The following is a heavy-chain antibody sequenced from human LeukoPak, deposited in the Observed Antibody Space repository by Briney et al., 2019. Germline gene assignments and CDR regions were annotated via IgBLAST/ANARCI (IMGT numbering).Heavy chain of an antibody. Sequence: KPGGSLRLSCAASGFTFSDYYMSWIRQAPGKGLEWVSYISSSGSTIYYADSVKGRFTISRDNAKNSLYLQMNSLRAEDTAVYCCASRYGSGSYYPFDYWGQGTLVTVSS. CDR3: ASRYGSGSYYPFDY. J-gene: IGHJ4*02. CDR2: ISSSGSTI. CDR1: GFTFSDYY. V-gene: IGHV3-11*01. D-gene: IGHD3-10*01.